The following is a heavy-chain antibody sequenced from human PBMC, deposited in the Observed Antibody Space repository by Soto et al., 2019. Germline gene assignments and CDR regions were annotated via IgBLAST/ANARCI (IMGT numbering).Heavy chain of an antibody. V-gene: IGHV4-34*01. J-gene: IGHJ6*03. CDR1: GGSFSGYY. CDR2: INHSGST. D-gene: IGHD3-16*01. Sequence: QVQLQQWGAGLLKPSETLSLTCAVYGGSFSGYYWSWIRQPPGKGLEWIGEINHSGSTNYNPSLNSRVNISVDTSKNQFPLKLSSVTAADTAVYYCARLNRAGDPGGYYYMDVWGKGTTVTVSS. CDR3: ARLNRAGDPGGYYYMDV.